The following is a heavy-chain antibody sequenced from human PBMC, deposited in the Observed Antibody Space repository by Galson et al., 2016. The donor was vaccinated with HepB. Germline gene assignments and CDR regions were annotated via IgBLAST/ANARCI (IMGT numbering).Heavy chain of an antibody. Sequence: QVHLQESGPGLVKPSDTLSLACTVSGGSISSYYWSWIRQPPGKGLEWIGYIYNSGNTNYNPSLKSRVTISVDTSKNQFSLKLSSVTAADTAVYFCARDRINSGIDLWGQGILVTVSS. CDR3: ARDRINSGIDL. CDR1: GGSISSYY. V-gene: IGHV4-59*01. CDR2: IYNSGNT. D-gene: IGHD4-23*01. J-gene: IGHJ5*02.